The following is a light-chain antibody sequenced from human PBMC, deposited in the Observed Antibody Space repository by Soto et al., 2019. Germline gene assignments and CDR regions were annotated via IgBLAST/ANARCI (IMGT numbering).Light chain of an antibody. V-gene: IGKV4-1*01. CDR2: WAS. CDR1: QSLLFSSNKKNY. J-gene: IGKJ4*01. Sequence: DIVMTQSPASLAVSLGERATINCKSSQSLLFSSNKKNYLAWYQQRPGQPPKLLIYWASSREAGVPYRFTGSGSGTDFTLSTSSLQAEDVAVYYCQQFYSSPLTFGGGTKEDI. CDR3: QQFYSSPLT.